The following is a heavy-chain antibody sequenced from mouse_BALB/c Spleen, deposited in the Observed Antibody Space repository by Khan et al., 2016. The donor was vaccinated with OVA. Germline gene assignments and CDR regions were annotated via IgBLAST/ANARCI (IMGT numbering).Heavy chain of an antibody. V-gene: IGHV1S29*02. J-gene: IGHJ3*01. CDR1: GYTFTDYN. CDR2: IFPNNGNS. D-gene: IGHD1-2*01. CDR3: ERSGYGSFAY. Sequence: EVQLQESGPELVKPAASVKLSCKASGYTFTDYNKDWVKQRHAKSLECSRYIFPNNGNSCYNQQFKTKATLTVDHSSSTAYMDLRSLTSEDSAGYYCERSGYGSFAYWGQGTLVTVSA.